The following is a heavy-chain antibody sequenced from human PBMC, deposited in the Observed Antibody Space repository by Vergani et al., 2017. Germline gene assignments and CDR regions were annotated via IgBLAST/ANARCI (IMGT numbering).Heavy chain of an antibody. Sequence: EVQLVESGGGLVQPGRSLRLSCAASGFTFDDYAMHWVRQAPGKGLEWVSGISWNSGSIGYADSVKGRFTISRDNAKNSLYRQMNSLRAEDTALYYCAKEAMVGDYSNYYFDYWGQGTLVTVSS. V-gene: IGHV3-9*01. CDR1: GFTFDDYA. D-gene: IGHD4-11*01. CDR2: ISWNSGSI. CDR3: AKEAMVGDYSNYYFDY. J-gene: IGHJ4*02.